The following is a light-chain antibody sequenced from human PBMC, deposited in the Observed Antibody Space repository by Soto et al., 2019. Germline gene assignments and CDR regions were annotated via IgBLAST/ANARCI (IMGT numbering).Light chain of an antibody. CDR1: QSVSSSY. J-gene: IGKJ1*01. V-gene: IGKV3-20*01. CDR2: GAS. Sequence: EIVLTQSPGTLSLSPGERATLSCRASQSVSSSYLAWYQQKPGQAPRLLIYGASSRATGIPDRVSGSGSGTDFTLTISRLEPEDFAVYYCQQYGSSRTFDQGTKVEIK. CDR3: QQYGSSRT.